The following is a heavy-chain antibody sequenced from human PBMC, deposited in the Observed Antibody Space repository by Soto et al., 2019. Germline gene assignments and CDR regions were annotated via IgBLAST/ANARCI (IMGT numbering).Heavy chain of an antibody. CDR2: MYYSGSS. CDR3: ARHPRDDYNYGGSGIFDY. J-gene: IGHJ4*02. Sequence: ETLSLTCSVSGGSISSRTFWWAWIRQPPGKGLEWIGDMYYSGSSYSSPSLKSRVTLSVDTSKNQLSLKLNSVTAADTAVYYCARHPRDDYNYGGSGIFDYWGQGTLVTSPQ. CDR1: GGSISSRTFW. V-gene: IGHV4-39*01. D-gene: IGHD4-4*01.